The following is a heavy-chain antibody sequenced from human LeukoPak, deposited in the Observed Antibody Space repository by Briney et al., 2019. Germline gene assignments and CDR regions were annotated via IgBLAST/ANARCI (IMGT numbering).Heavy chain of an antibody. J-gene: IGHJ6*02. Sequence: GGSLRLSCAASGFTFSSYGMHWVRQAPGKGLEWVAFIRYDGSNKYYADSVKGRFTISRDNAKNSLFLQINSLRAEDTAVYYCARGTPSSSGWLYYGMDVWGQGTTVTVSS. CDR2: IRYDGSNK. V-gene: IGHV3-30*02. CDR1: GFTFSSYG. CDR3: ARGTPSSSGWLYYGMDV. D-gene: IGHD6-19*01.